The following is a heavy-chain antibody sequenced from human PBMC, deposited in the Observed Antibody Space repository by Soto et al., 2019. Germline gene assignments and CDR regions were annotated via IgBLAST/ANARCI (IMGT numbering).Heavy chain of an antibody. J-gene: IGHJ4*02. Sequence: SETLSLTCTVSGGFISSGDHYWNWIRQHPGKGLEWIGYIYYSGSTNYNPSLKSRVTISVDTSKNQFSLKLSSVTAADTAVYYCARFVALRPKYYFDSWGQGTLVTVSS. CDR3: ARFVALRPKYYFDS. CDR1: GGFISSGDHY. CDR2: IYYSGST. D-gene: IGHD6-6*01. V-gene: IGHV4-31*03.